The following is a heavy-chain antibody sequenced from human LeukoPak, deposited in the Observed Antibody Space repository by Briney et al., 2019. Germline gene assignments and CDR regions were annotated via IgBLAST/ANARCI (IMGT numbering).Heavy chain of an antibody. D-gene: IGHD3-3*01. V-gene: IGHV1-18*01. CDR3: ARVGYYDFWSGYSGDY. CDR1: GYTFTSYG. CDR2: ISAYNGNT. J-gene: IGHJ4*02. Sequence: ASVKVSCKASGYTFTSYGISWVRQAPGQGLEWMGWISAYNGNTNYAQKLQGRVTMTTDTSTSTAYMELRSLRSDDTAVYYCARVGYYDFWSGYSGDYWGQGTLVTVSS.